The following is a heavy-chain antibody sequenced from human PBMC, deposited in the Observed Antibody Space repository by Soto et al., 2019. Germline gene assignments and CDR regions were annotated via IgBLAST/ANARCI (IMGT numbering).Heavy chain of an antibody. CDR2: ISYIGST. D-gene: IGHD3-22*01. V-gene: IGHV4-30-4*01. CDR3: ASGQKSWGYYYFDY. J-gene: IGHJ4*02. Sequence: QVHLQESGPGLVKPLQTLSLTCTVSGGSISSGDYYWSWIRQPPGKGLEWIAYISYIGSTYFNPSPKTRFTRSKIPAINCFPRKLAFVSPEHPAVFFCASGQKSWGYYYFDYGGQETLVTVP. CDR1: GGSISSGDYY.